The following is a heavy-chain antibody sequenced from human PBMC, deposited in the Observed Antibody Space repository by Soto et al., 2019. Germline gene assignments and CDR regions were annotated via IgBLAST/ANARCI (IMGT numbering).Heavy chain of an antibody. CDR1: GVSVSSGAFY. D-gene: IGHD1-7*01. J-gene: IGHJ4*02. CDR3: ARGIWDYRGHFDD. Sequence: QVQLQESGPGLVKPSQTLSLTCTVVGVSVSSGAFYWSWIRQPPGNGLEWIGYIYYSGRSSFHPSLRSRVIISVDASKNQFSLTMRSVTAADTAVYFCARGIWDYRGHFDDLGRGTLVDVSS. CDR2: IYYSGRS. V-gene: IGHV4-30-4*01.